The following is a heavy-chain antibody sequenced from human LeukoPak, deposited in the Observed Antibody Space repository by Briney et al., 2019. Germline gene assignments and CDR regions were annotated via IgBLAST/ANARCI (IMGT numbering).Heavy chain of an antibody. D-gene: IGHD6-13*01. J-gene: IGHJ5*02. CDR1: GGSISSSSYY. Sequence: PSETLSLTCTVSGGSISSSSYYWGWIRQPPGKGLEWIEEINLSGSTKYNPSLKSRVTISVDTSKNQFSLKLSSVTAADTAVYYCARVRSGYSSSWYPITWGQGTLVTVSS. CDR2: INLSGST. V-gene: IGHV4-39*07. CDR3: ARVRSGYSSSWYPIT.